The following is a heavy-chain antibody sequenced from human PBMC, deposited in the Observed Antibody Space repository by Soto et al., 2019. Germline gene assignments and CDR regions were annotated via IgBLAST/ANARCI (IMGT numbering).Heavy chain of an antibody. V-gene: IGHV3-30*18. J-gene: IGHJ4*02. CDR1: GFTFSSYG. Sequence: QVQLVESGGGVVQPGRSLRLSCAASGFTFSSYGMHWVRQAPGKGLEWVTVISYDGSNKYYVDSVKGRFTISRDNSKNTLYLQMNSLRAVAAAVYYCAKDRHDYSNYFDHWGQGTLVTVSS. CDR3: AKDRHDYSNYFDH. D-gene: IGHD4-4*01. CDR2: ISYDGSNK.